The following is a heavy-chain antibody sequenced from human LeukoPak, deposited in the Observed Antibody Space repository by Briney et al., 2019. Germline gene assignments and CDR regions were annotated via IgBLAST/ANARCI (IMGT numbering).Heavy chain of an antibody. CDR2: IYTSGST. Sequence: PSETLSLTCTVSGGSISSGSDYWSWIRQPAGKALEWIGRIYTSGSTNYNPSLKSRVTISVDTSKNQFSLKLSSVTAADTAVYYCARDQEAYCSSTSCYEYYYYMDVWGKGTTVTISS. D-gene: IGHD2-2*01. V-gene: IGHV4-61*02. J-gene: IGHJ6*03. CDR3: ARDQEAYCSSTSCYEYYYYMDV. CDR1: GGSISSGSDY.